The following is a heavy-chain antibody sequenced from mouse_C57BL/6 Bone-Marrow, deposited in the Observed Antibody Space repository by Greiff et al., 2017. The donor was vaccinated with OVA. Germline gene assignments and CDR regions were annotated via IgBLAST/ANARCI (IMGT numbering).Heavy chain of an antibody. V-gene: IGHV1-22*01. D-gene: IGHD2-4*01. J-gene: IGHJ1*03. CDR3: ATYDYDLYWYFDV. CDR2: INPNNGGT. CDR1: GYTFTDYN. Sequence: EVQLQESGPELVKPGASVKMSCKASGYTFTDYNMHWVKQSHGKSLEWIGYINPNNGGTSYNQKFKGKATLTVNKSSSTAYMELRSLTSEDSAVYYCATYDYDLYWYFDVWGTGTTVTVSS.